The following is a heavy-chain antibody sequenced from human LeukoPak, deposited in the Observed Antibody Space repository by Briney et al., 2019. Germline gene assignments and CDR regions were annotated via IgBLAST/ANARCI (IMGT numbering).Heavy chain of an antibody. Sequence: GGSLRLSCVVSGFTVSSNYMNWVRQAPGKGLEWVSDICSGGNTDYADSVKGRFAISRDNSKNTLYLQMNSLRAEDTAVYYCAKGQITIFGPWGQGTMVTVSS. J-gene: IGHJ3*01. D-gene: IGHD3-3*01. CDR2: ICSGGNT. V-gene: IGHV3-66*01. CDR3: AKGQITIFGP. CDR1: GFTVSSNY.